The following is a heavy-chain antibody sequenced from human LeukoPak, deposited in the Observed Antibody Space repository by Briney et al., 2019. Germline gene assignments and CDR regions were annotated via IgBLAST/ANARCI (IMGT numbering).Heavy chain of an antibody. CDR3: AREGVYGGKQRGFDY. Sequence: SGTLSLTCAVSGASISSSNWWSWIRQPPGKGLEWIGYIYYSGSTYYNPSLKSRVTISVDTSKNQFSLKLSSVTAADTAVYYCAREGVYGGKQRGFDYWGQGTLVTVSS. V-gene: IGHV4-30-4*01. D-gene: IGHD4-23*01. CDR1: GASISSSNW. CDR2: IYYSGST. J-gene: IGHJ4*02.